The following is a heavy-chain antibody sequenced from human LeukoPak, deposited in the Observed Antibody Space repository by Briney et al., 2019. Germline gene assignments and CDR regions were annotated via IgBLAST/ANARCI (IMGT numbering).Heavy chain of an antibody. CDR2: INHSGST. CDR1: GGSFSDYS. J-gene: IGHJ6*03. Sequence: SETLSLTCAVYGGSFSDYSWTWIRQPPGKGLEWIGEINHSGSTNYNPSLKSRVTISVDMSKNQFSLRLSSVTAADTAVYYCARRVGRWFGERAYYYNYMDVWGKGTTVTISS. V-gene: IGHV4-34*01. D-gene: IGHD3-10*01. CDR3: ARRVGRWFGERAYYYNYMDV.